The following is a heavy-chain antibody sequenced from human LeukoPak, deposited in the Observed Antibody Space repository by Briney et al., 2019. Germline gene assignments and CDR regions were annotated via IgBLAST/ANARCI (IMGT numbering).Heavy chain of an antibody. V-gene: IGHV3-23*01. J-gene: IGHJ4*02. Sequence: QSGGSLRLSCAASGFTFSRYAMSWVRQAPGKGLEWVSSISNSGGRTFYTDSVKGRFTISRDNSKITLYLQMNSLRAEDTAVYYCARGDGDWSYYFDYWGQGTLVTVSS. CDR3: ARGDGDWSYYFDY. D-gene: IGHD4-17*01. CDR1: GFTFSRYA. CDR2: ISNSGGRT.